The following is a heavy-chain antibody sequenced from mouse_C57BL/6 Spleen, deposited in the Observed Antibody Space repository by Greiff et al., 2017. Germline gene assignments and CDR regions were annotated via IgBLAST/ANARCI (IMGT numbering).Heavy chain of an antibody. CDR1: GYAFSSYG. CDR2: IYPRGGNT. D-gene: IGHD2-1*01. Sequence: QVQLQESGAELVRPGASVKLSCKASGYAFSSYGMSWVKQRPGQGLEWIGGIYPRGGNTYYNEKFKGKATLTADKSSSTAYMELRSLTSEDSAVYFCARSNGNHCYFDVWGTGTTVTVSS. V-gene: IGHV1-81*01. CDR3: ARSNGNHCYFDV. J-gene: IGHJ1*03.